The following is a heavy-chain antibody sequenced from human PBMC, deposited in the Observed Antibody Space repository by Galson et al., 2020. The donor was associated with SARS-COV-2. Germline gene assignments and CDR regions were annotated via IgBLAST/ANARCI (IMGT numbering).Heavy chain of an antibody. CDR1: GGSIYNFH. CDR2: IFYTGAT. CDR3: ARYYGDYDYFDY. Sequence: SETLSLTCTVSGGSIYNFHWSWIRQPLGKGLEWIGYIFYTGATNYDPSLKGRVTISLDTSKTQFSLRLSSVTAADTAVYYCARYYGDYDYFDYWGQGTLVTVSS. D-gene: IGHD4-17*01. J-gene: IGHJ4*02. V-gene: IGHV4-59*01.